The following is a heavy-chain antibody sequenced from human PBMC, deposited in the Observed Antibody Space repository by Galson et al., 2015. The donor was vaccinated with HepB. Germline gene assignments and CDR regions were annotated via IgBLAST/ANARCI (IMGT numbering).Heavy chain of an antibody. CDR2: INHSGST. D-gene: IGHD6-13*01. J-gene: IGHJ4*02. Sequence: ETLSLTCAVYGGSFSGYYWSWIRQPPGKGLEWIGEINHSGSTNYNPSLKSRVTISVDTSKNQFSLKLSSVTAADTAVYYCARGANIAAELFPGFGWGQGTLVTVSS. V-gene: IGHV4-34*01. CDR1: GGSFSGYY. CDR3: ARGANIAAELFPGFG.